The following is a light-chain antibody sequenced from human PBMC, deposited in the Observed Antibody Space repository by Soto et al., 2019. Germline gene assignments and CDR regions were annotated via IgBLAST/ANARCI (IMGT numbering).Light chain of an antibody. J-gene: IGLJ1*01. CDR3: SSYTSSSLFI. CDR2: DVS. V-gene: IGLV2-14*01. Sequence: QAVVTQPGSVSVSPGEAVAISCTGTSSDVGGSNYVSWYQQLPGKAPTLMIYDVSERPSGVSNRFSGSKSGNTASLTISGLQAEDEADYYCSSYTSSSLFILGTGTKVTAL. CDR1: SSDVGGSNY.